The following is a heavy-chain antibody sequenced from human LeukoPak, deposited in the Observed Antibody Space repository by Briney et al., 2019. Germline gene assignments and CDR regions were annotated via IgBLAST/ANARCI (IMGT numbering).Heavy chain of an antibody. CDR2: ISYDGSNK. CDR3: ARIWNRAYYFDY. Sequence: GGSLRLSCAASGFTFSSYAMNWVRQAPGNGLEWVAVISYDGSNKYNADSVKGRFTISRDNSKNTVYLQVNSLRAEDTAVYYCARIWNRAYYFDYWGQGSLVTVSS. V-gene: IGHV3-30-3*01. D-gene: IGHD1-1*01. J-gene: IGHJ4*02. CDR1: GFTFSSYA.